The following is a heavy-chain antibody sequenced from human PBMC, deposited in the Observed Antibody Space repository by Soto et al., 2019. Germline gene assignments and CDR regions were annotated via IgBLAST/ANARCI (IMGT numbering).Heavy chain of an antibody. V-gene: IGHV4-4*07. CDR2: VYDSGRS. D-gene: IGHD6-19*01. CDR1: GGSISSFY. Sequence: QMVLQESGPGLVKPSETLSLTCNVSGGSISSFYWTWILQPAGGRLAWSGRVYDSGRSNYNPSLKTRIAMLLNRCRIQLSMGLYSLTAAATAVYYCARGVAETDFFPWANWFGLWGQGILVTVSS. CDR3: ARGVAETDFFPWANWFGL. J-gene: IGHJ5*02.